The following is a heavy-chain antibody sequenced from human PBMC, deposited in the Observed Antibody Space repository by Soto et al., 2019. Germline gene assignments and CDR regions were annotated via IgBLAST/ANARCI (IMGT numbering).Heavy chain of an antibody. Sequence: QVQLVQSGAEVKKPGASVKVSCKASGYTFSIYYMHWVRQAPGQGLEWMGIINPSGSSINYAQNFQGRVTMTRDTSTSTVYMELSSLRSDDTAVYYCARGSLVEAPADNGMDVWGQGTTVTVSS. CDR3: ARGSLVEAPADNGMDV. J-gene: IGHJ6*02. CDR1: GYTFSIYY. D-gene: IGHD3-10*01. V-gene: IGHV1-46*01. CDR2: INPSGSSI.